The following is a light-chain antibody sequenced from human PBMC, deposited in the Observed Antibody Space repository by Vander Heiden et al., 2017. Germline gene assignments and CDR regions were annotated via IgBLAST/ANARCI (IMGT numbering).Light chain of an antibody. V-gene: IGLV1-44*01. CDR3: AAWDDSLIIVV. Sequence: QSVLTQPPSASGTPGQRVTISCSGSGSNLGTNTVNWYQQLPGTAPKLLIYSDNQRPSGVPDRFSGSKSGTSASLAISGLQSEDEADYYCAAWDDSLIIVVFGGGTKLTVL. CDR1: GSNLGTNT. CDR2: SDN. J-gene: IGLJ2*01.